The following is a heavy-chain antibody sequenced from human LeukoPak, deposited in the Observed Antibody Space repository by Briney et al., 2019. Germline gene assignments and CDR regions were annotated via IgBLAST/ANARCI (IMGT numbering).Heavy chain of an antibody. J-gene: IGHJ4*02. CDR1: GFTVSSNY. V-gene: IGHV3-66*01. Sequence: GGCLRLSCAASGFTVSSNYMSWVRQAPGKGLEWVSVIYSGGSTYYADSVKGRFTISRDNSKNTLYLQMNSLRAEDTAVYYCARLVPHLYYFDYWGQGTLVAVSS. CDR2: IYSGGST. CDR3: ARLVPHLYYFDY. D-gene: IGHD6-19*01.